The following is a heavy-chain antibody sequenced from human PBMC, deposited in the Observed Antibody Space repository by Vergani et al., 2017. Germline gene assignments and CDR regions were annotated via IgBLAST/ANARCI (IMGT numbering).Heavy chain of an antibody. J-gene: IGHJ4*02. CDR1: GFTFSSYS. D-gene: IGHD2-15*01. CDR3: ARDRGGYCSGGSCYSLDY. Sequence: EVQLVESGGGLVKPGGSLRLSCAASGFTFSSYSMNWVRQAPGQGLEWVASISSSSSYIYYADSVKGRFTISRDNAKNSLYLQMNSLRAEDTAVYYCARDRGGYCSGGSCYSLDYWGQGTLVTVSS. CDR2: ISSSSSYI. V-gene: IGHV3-21*01.